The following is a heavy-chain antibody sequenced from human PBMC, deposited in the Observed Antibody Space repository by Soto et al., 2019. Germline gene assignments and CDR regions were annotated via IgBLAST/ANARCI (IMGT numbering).Heavy chain of an antibody. CDR1: GFTFSSYG. CDR3: AKAGTEYSSSSVGGQRTYYYYYYGMDV. Sequence: PGGSLRLSCAASGFTFSSYGMHWVRQAPGKGLEWVAVISYDGSNKYYADSVKGRFTISRDNSKNTLYLQMNSLRAEDTAVYYCAKAGTEYSSSSVGGQRTYYYYYYGMDVWGQGTTVTVSS. CDR2: ISYDGSNK. J-gene: IGHJ6*02. D-gene: IGHD6-6*01. V-gene: IGHV3-30*18.